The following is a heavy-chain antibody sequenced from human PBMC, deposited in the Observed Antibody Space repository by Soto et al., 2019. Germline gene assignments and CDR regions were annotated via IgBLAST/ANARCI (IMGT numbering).Heavy chain of an antibody. Sequence: EVQLLESGGGLVQPGGSLRLSCAASGFTFSSYAMSWVRQAPGKGLECVSAISGSGGSTYYADSVKGRFTISRDNSKKTLYLQMNSLRAEDTAVYYCAKDSDCSGGSCYSGYFQHWGQGTLVTVSS. J-gene: IGHJ1*01. D-gene: IGHD2-15*01. CDR2: ISGSGGST. CDR3: AKDSDCSGGSCYSGYFQH. CDR1: GFTFSSYA. V-gene: IGHV3-23*01.